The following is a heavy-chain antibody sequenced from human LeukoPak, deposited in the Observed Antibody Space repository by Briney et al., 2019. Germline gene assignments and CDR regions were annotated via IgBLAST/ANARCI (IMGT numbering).Heavy chain of an antibody. CDR1: GGSITNNEYY. Sequence: SETLSLTCTVSGGSITNNEYYWNWIRQPAGKGLEWIGRIYPSGSTNYNPSLKSRVSISMDTSKNQYSLRLTSVTAADTAVYYCARDFSYWGQGTLVTVSS. V-gene: IGHV4-61*02. CDR2: IYPSGST. CDR3: ARDFSY. D-gene: IGHD2-21*01. J-gene: IGHJ4*02.